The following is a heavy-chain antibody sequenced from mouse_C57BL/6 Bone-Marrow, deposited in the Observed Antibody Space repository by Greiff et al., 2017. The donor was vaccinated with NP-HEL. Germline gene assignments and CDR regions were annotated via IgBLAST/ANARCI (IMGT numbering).Heavy chain of an antibody. J-gene: IGHJ1*03. Sequence: DVKLVESGGGLVKPGGSLKLSCAASGFTFSDYGMHWVRQAPEKGLEWVAYISSGSSTIYYADTVKGRFTISRDNAKNTLFLQMTSLRSEDTAMYYCARGYYGSSYVWYFDVWGTGTTVTVSS. CDR3: ARGYYGSSYVWYFDV. CDR1: GFTFSDYG. V-gene: IGHV5-17*01. D-gene: IGHD1-1*01. CDR2: ISSGSSTI.